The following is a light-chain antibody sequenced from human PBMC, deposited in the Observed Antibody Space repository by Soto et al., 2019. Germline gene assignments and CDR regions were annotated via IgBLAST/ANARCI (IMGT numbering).Light chain of an antibody. CDR2: GAS. CDR3: QQYNDWPLT. CDR1: QSVNSN. J-gene: IGKJ4*01. Sequence: TQSPSTLSPSPGERATLSCRASQSVNSNLAWYQQKPGQAPRLLIYGASTRATVIPVTFSGSGSGTEFTLTITSLQSEDIAVYYCQQYNDWPLTFGGGTKVDIK. V-gene: IGKV3-15*01.